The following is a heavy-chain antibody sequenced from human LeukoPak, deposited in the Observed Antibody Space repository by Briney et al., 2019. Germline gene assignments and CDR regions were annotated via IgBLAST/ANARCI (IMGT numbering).Heavy chain of an antibody. CDR1: GYTSSSYG. CDR3: ARDRLYSYGYYGMDV. V-gene: IGHV1-18*01. D-gene: IGHD5-18*01. Sequence: GASVKVSSKASGYTSSSYGISWVRHAPGQGLEWMGWVSGYNGNINYAQSHQGRVTMTTDTFTSTAYMELRSLRSDDTAVYYCARDRLYSYGYYGMDVWGQGTTVTVSS. J-gene: IGHJ6*02. CDR2: VSGYNGNI.